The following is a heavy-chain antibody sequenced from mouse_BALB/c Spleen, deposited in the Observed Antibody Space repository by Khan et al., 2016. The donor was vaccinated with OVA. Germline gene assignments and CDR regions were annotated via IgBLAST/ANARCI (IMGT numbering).Heavy chain of an antibody. CDR3: ARVYGGDFDY. CDR2: ISYSGNT. CDR1: GYSITSDYA. D-gene: IGHD1-1*01. Sequence: VQLQQSGPGLVKPSQSLSLICTVTGYSITSDYAWNWIRQFPGNKLEWMGFISYSGNTKYNPSLKSRISITRDTSKNQFFLQLNSFTTEDTATYYCARVYGGDFDYWGQGTTLTVSS. V-gene: IGHV3-2*02. J-gene: IGHJ2*01.